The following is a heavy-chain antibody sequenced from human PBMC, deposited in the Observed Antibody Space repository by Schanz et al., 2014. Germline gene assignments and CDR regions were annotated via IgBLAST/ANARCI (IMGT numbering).Heavy chain of an antibody. V-gene: IGHV3-7*01. CDR1: GFSFNNYW. Sequence: EVQLVESGGGLVQPGGSLRLSCAASGFSFNNYWMTWFRQAPGKGLEWVANIIHDGSEKFYVDSVKGRFTISRDNAKNSLYRQMDDLRAEDTAVYYCARDLRNSRPSYYDHWGQGTLVTVSA. CDR2: IIHDGSEK. J-gene: IGHJ4*02. CDR3: ARDLRNSRPSYYDH. D-gene: IGHD6-13*01.